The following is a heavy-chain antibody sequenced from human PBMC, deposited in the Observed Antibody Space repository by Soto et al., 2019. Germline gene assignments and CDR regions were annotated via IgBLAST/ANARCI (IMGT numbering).Heavy chain of an antibody. D-gene: IGHD3-22*01. CDR1: GYTFTGYY. Sequence: ASVKVSCKASGYTFTGYYMHWVRQAPGQGLEWMGWINPNSGGTNYAQKFQGRVTMTRDTSISTAYMELSRLRSDDTAVYYCARLTYYSDSSGPRQGAFDIWGQGTMFTVSS. CDR2: INPNSGGT. J-gene: IGHJ3*02. V-gene: IGHV1-2*02. CDR3: ARLTYYSDSSGPRQGAFDI.